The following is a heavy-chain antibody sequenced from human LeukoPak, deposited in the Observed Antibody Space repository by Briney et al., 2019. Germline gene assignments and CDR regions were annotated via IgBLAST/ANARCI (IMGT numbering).Heavy chain of an antibody. V-gene: IGHV3-74*01. CDR3: ARVRTPSTVTTAGDAFDI. CDR2: INRDGSST. CDR1: GFTFSSYS. Sequence: GGSLRLSCAASGFTFSSYSMSWVRQAPGKGLVWVSRINRDGSSTSYADSVKGRFTISRDNAKNTLYLQMNSLRAEDTAVYYCARVRTPSTVTTAGDAFDIWGRGTMVTVSS. J-gene: IGHJ3*02. D-gene: IGHD4-17*01.